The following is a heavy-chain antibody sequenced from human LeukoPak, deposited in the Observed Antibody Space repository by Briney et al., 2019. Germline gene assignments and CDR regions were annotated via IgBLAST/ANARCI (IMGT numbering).Heavy chain of an antibody. V-gene: IGHV4-31*03. J-gene: IGHJ6*03. CDR3: AGERSVEGSCYYYYMDV. D-gene: IGHD6-13*01. Sequence: PSETLSLTCTVSGGSISSGGYYWSWLRPDPGKGLEWIGYIYYSGNNYYNPSLQSRATISVYTYKNSLSLRPGSVTDAAPDVYYCAGERSVEGSCYYYYMDVWGKGTTVTVSS. CDR1: GGSISSGGYY. CDR2: IYYSGNN.